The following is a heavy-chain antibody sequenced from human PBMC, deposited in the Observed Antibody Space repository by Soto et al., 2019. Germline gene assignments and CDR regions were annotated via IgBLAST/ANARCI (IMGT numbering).Heavy chain of an antibody. CDR2: IKSKTDGGTT. J-gene: IGHJ6*02. V-gene: IGHV3-15*01. CDR1: GFTFVNAW. D-gene: IGHD3-9*01. Sequence: PWGSLRLSCAASGFTFVNAWISCVRHSPLKWREWVVRIKSKTDGGTTDYAAPVKGRFTISRDDSKNTLYLQMNSLKTEDTAVYYCTTGYYDILTGYSGPALYYYYGMDVWGQGTTVTVSS. CDR3: TTGYYDILTGYSGPALYYYYGMDV.